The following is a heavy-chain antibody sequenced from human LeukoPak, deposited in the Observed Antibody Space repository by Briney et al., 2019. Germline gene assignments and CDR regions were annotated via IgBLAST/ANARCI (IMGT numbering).Heavy chain of an antibody. D-gene: IGHD3-3*01. V-gene: IGHV3-30*02. CDR1: GFTFSSYG. J-gene: IGHJ6*03. CDR2: IRNDGSNK. CDR3: ARQYYDFWSGYLERYYYYMDV. Sequence: PGGSLRLSCAASGFTFSSYGMHWVRQAPGKGLEWVAVIRNDGSNKYYADSVKGRFTISRDNSMNTQYLQMNSLRAEDTAVYYCARQYYDFWSGYLERYYYYMDVWGKGTTVTVSS.